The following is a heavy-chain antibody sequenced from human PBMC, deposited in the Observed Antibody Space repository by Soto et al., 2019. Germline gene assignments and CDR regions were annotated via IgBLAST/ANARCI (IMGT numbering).Heavy chain of an antibody. CDR1: GYSFTTYW. V-gene: IGHV5-51*01. J-gene: IGHJ4*02. D-gene: IGHD5-18*01. Sequence: GESLKISCKASGYSFTTYWVGWVRQMPGKGLEWMGIIYPGDSDTRYSPSFQGQVTISADKSISTAYLQWSSLKASDTAIYYCARRVCGYSYADWGQGTLVTVSS. CDR3: ARRVCGYSYAD. CDR2: IYPGDSDT.